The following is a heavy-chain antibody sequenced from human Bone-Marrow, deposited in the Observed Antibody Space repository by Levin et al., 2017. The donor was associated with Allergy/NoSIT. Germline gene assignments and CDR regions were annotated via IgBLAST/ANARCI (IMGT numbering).Heavy chain of an antibody. CDR3: ARGIIGDVRVAHKEASDI. CDR2: ISSSGSDM. V-gene: IGHV3-21*01. CDR1: GFTFRIYS. J-gene: IGHJ3*02. Sequence: GGSLRLSCTVSGFTFRIYSINWVRQAPGKGLEWVSSISSSGSDMYYVDSVKGRFTISRDNAKNSLTLQMNSLRAEDAAVYYCARGIIGDVRVAHKEASDIWGQGTMVSVSS. D-gene: IGHD2-8*02.